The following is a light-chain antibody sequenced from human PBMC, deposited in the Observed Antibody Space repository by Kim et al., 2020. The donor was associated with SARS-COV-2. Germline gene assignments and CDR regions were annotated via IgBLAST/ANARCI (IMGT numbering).Light chain of an antibody. J-gene: IGKJ4*01. Sequence: ATINCKSSQSVLSSANNKNFLAWYQQRPGQPPKMLIYWAATRESGVPDRFSGSGSGTDFTLTISSLQAEDVVVYYCQQYYSVPLAFGGGTKVDIK. CDR2: WAA. V-gene: IGKV4-1*01. CDR1: QSVLSSANNKNF. CDR3: QQYYSVPLA.